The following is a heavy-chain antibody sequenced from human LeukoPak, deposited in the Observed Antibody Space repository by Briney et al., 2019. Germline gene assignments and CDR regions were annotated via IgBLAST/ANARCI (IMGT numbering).Heavy chain of an antibody. CDR3: ARRSYNSPFRY. CDR2: INHSGST. Sequence: SQTLSLTCTVSGASINSGSYYWSWIRQPPGKGLEWIGEINHSGSTNYNPSLKSRVTISVDTSKNQFSLKLSSVTAADTAVYYCARRSYNSPFRYWGQGTLVTVSS. J-gene: IGHJ4*02. CDR1: GASINSGSYY. D-gene: IGHD5-24*01. V-gene: IGHV4-39*07.